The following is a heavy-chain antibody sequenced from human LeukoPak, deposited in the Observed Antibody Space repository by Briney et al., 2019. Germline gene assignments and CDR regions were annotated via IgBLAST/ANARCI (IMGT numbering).Heavy chain of an antibody. CDR2: FDPEDEDT. CDR1: GYTLTELS. CDR3: ATDTGDSQLLLSSFNY. D-gene: IGHD2-21*02. V-gene: IGHV1-24*01. Sequence: ASVKVSCKVSGYTLTELSMHWVRQAPGKGLEWMGGFDPEDEDTVYAQKFQGRITMTEDTSTDTAYLELSNLRSDDPAVYFCATDTGDSQLLLSSFNYWGQGTLVTVSS. J-gene: IGHJ4*02.